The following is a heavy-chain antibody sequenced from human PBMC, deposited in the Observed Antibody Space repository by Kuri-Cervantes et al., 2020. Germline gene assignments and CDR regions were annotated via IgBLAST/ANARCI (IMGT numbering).Heavy chain of an antibody. CDR3: ARGHCSGGSCYRFDY. CDR2: ISAYNGNT. CDR1: GYTFTSYG. Sequence: ASVKVSCKASGYTFTSYGISWVRQAPGQGLEWMGWISAYNGNTNYAQKLQGRVTMTTDTSTSTAYMELSSLRSEDTAVYYCARGHCSGGSCYRFDYWGQGTLVTVSS. V-gene: IGHV1-18*01. D-gene: IGHD2-15*01. J-gene: IGHJ4*02.